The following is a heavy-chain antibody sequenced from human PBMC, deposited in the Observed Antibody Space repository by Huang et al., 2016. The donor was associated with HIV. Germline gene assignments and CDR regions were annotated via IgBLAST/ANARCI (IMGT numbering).Heavy chain of an antibody. J-gene: IGHJ4*02. Sequence: VQLVESGGGVVQPGRSLRLACAASGFSFRTYGVHWVRQAPGKGLEWVAVISYDGSKKYYAHSVKGRFTISRDTSENKVYLQMNSLRHEDTAVYYCAKDGADEEWDIDYWGQGTLVTVSS. CDR2: ISYDGSKK. CDR1: GFSFRTYG. V-gene: IGHV3-30*18. D-gene: IGHD1-26*01. CDR3: AKDGADEEWDIDY.